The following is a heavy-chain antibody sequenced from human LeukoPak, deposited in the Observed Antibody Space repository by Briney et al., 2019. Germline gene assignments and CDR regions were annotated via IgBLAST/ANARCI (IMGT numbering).Heavy chain of an antibody. D-gene: IGHD4-17*01. CDR2: ISSSSYI. CDR3: ARGHYGDMGDY. Sequence: GGSLRLSCAASGFTFSSYNMNWVRQAPGKGLEWVSSISSSSYIYYADSVKGRFTISRDNAKDSLYLQMNSLRAEDTAVYYCARGHYGDMGDYWGQGTLVTVSS. CDR1: GFTFSSYN. V-gene: IGHV3-21*01. J-gene: IGHJ4*02.